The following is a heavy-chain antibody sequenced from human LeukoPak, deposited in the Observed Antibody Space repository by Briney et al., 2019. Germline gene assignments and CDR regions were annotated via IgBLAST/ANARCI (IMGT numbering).Heavy chain of an antibody. J-gene: IGHJ2*01. D-gene: IGHD6-6*01. Sequence: PGGSLRLSCAASGFTFSGYEMNWVRQAPGKGLEWVSYISSSGSTIYYADSVKGRFTISRDNAKNSLYLQMNSLRAEDTAVYYCASTPSSPPRYFDPWGLGPLFTVSS. CDR1: GFTFSGYE. CDR2: ISSSGSTI. CDR3: ASTPSSPPRYFDP. V-gene: IGHV3-48*03.